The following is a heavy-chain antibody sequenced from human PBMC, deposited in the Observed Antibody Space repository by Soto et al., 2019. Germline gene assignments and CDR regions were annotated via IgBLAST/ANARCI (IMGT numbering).Heavy chain of an antibody. CDR1: GGSISSGGYS. CDR2: IYHSGST. CDR3: ARASLSLSAIDY. V-gene: IGHV4-30-2*01. J-gene: IGHJ4*02. Sequence: QLLESGSGLVKPSQTLSLTCAVSGGSISSGGYSWSWIRQPPGKGLEWIGYIYHSGSTYYNPSLKSRVTISVDRSKNQFSLKLSSVTAADTAVYYCARASLSLSAIDYWGQGTLVTVSS. D-gene: IGHD6-19*01.